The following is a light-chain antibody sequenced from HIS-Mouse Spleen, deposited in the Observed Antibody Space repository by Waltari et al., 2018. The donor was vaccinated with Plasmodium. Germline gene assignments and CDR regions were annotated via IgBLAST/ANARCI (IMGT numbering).Light chain of an antibody. CDR3: YSTDSSGNHRV. V-gene: IGLV3-10*01. J-gene: IGLJ3*02. CDR2: EDS. Sequence: SYELTQPPSVTVSPGQTARITCSGDALPTKYAYWYQQKSGQAPVLVIYEDSKRPSGIPERFYGSRSGTMATLTISGAQVEDEADYYCYSTDSSGNHRVFGGGTKLTVL. CDR1: ALPTKY.